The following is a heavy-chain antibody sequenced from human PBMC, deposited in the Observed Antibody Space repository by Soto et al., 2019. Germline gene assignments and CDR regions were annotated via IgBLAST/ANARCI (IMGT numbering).Heavy chain of an antibody. Sequence: QVQLQESGPGLVKPSETLSLTCTVSGGSISDYYWSWIRQPPGKGLEWIGYIYYSGGTNYNPSLESRVTISVDTSKNQFSLKLSSVTAADTAVYYCARTYSHYDYYYYYMDVWGKGTTVTVSS. V-gene: IGHV4-59*08. J-gene: IGHJ6*03. D-gene: IGHD4-4*01. CDR3: ARTYSHYDYYYYYMDV. CDR2: IYYSGGT. CDR1: GGSISDYY.